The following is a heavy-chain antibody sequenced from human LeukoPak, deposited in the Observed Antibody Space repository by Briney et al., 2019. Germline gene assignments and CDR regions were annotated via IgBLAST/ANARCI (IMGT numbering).Heavy chain of an antibody. CDR1: GYTFTSYD. CDR3: ARTKGRITIFGSWFDP. D-gene: IGHD3-3*01. V-gene: IGHV1-8*01. J-gene: IGHJ5*02. Sequence: SVKVSCKASGYTFTSYDINWVRQATGQGLEWMGWMNPNSGNTGYAQKFQGRVTMTRNTSISTAYMEVSSLRSEETAVYYCARTKGRITIFGSWFDPWGQGTLVTVSS. CDR2: MNPNSGNT.